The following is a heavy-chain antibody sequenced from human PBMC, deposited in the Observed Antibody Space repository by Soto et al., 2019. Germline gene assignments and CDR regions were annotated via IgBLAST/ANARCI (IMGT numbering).Heavy chain of an antibody. CDR2: IFHTGTT. V-gene: IGHV4-4*01. Sequence: AVAGGTVSNIGGWHLVNQSPAKGLEWIGEIFHTGTTNHDPSLKSRVSISLDKSKNEVSLKLSSVTAADTAIYFCAGLGYIDTGVYFGWGQGTPVSVSS. J-gene: IGHJ4*02. CDR1: GGTVSNIGG. D-gene: IGHD2-8*02. CDR3: AGLGYIDTGVYFG.